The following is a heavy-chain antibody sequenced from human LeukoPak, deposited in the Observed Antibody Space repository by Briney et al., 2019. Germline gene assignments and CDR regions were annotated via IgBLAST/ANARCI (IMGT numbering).Heavy chain of an antibody. CDR3: ARLGIRGYDFWSGYGFYFDY. D-gene: IGHD3-3*01. J-gene: IGHJ4*02. CDR1: GGSISSSSYY. V-gene: IGHV4-39*01. CDR2: IYYSGST. Sequence: SETLSLTCTVSGGSISSSSYYWGWIRRPPGKGLEWIGSIYYSGSTYYNPSLKSRVTISVDTSKNQFSLKLSSVTAADTAVYYCARLGIRGYDFWSGYGFYFDYWGQGTLVTVSS.